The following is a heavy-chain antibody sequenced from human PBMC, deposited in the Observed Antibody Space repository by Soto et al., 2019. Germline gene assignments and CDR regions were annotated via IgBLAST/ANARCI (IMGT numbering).Heavy chain of an antibody. J-gene: IGHJ5*02. D-gene: IGHD6-13*01. CDR3: ARHDRASSSWYWNWFDP. V-gene: IGHV4-39*01. CDR2: IYYSGST. CDR1: GGSISSSSYY. Sequence: QLQLQESGPGLVKPSETLSLTCTVSGGSISSSSYYWGWIRQPPGQGLEWIGSIYYSGSTYYNPSLKSRVTISVDTSKNQFSLKLSSVTAADTAVYYCARHDRASSSWYWNWFDPWGQGTLVTVSS.